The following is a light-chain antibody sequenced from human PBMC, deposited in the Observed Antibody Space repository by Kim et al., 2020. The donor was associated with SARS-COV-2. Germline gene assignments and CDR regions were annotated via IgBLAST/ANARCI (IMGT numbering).Light chain of an antibody. CDR2: EVS. J-gene: IGLJ3*02. Sequence: QSALTQPPSVSGSPGQSVKISCTGTSSDVGNYNRVSWYQQPPGTAPKLMIYEVSNRPSGVPDRFSGSKSGNTASLTISGLQAEDEADYYCSSFTSSNSWVFGGGTKLTVL. V-gene: IGLV2-18*02. CDR3: SSFTSSNSWV. CDR1: SSDVGNYNR.